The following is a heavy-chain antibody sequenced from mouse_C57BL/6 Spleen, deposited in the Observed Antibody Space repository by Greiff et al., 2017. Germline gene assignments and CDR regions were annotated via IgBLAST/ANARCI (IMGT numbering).Heavy chain of an antibody. V-gene: IGHV1-80*01. CDR3: ARSYDGYYEFAY. Sequence: QVQLKESGAELVKPGASVKISCKASGYAFSSYWMNWVKQRPGKGLEWIGQIYPGDGDTNYNGKFKGKATLTADKSSSTAYMQLSSLTSEDSAVYFCARSYDGYYEFAYWGQGTLVTVSA. D-gene: IGHD2-3*01. CDR1: GYAFSSYW. CDR2: IYPGDGDT. J-gene: IGHJ3*01.